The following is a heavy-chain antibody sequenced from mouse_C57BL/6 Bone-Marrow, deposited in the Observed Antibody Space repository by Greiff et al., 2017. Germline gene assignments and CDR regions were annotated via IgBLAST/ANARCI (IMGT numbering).Heavy chain of an antibody. D-gene: IGHD1-1*01. CDR3: ARSPVVDYAIDY. V-gene: IGHV1-55*01. J-gene: IGHJ4*01. CDR2: IYPGSGST. CDR1: GYTFTSYW. Sequence: QVQLQQPGAELVKPGASVKMSCKASGYTFTSYWITWVQQRPGQGLAWIGDIYPGSGSTNYNEQFKSKAILTVDTTSSTAYMQLSSLTSEDSAVYYCARSPVVDYAIDYWGQGTSVTVSS.